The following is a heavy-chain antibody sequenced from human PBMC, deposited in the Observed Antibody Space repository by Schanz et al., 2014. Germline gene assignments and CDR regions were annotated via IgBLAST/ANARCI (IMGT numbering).Heavy chain of an antibody. CDR3: AKCGGGYSYGFVEY. V-gene: IGHV3-23*01. D-gene: IGHD5-18*01. CDR1: GFSFSIFA. Sequence: EVQLLESGGGLVQPGGSLRLSCADSGFSFSIFAMTWVRQAPGQGLEWVSTISGSGGDTYPADSVKGRFTISRDNSNNTQYLQMKSLRAEETAVYYCAKCGGGYSYGFVEYWGQGILVTVSS. CDR2: ISGSGGDT. J-gene: IGHJ4*02.